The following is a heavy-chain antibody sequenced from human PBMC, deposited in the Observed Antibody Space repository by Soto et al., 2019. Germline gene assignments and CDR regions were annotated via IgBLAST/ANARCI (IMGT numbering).Heavy chain of an antibody. V-gene: IGHV3-73*01. CDR1: GFSFSVSS. Sequence: VQLVESGGGLVQPGGSMRLSCAASGFSFSVSSMHWVRQASGKGLEWLGRIRSKASNYATTYSESVRGRFIISRDDSQDTMFLQMNSLRTEDTAMYYCAIEAAGFGHWGQGTLVTVSS. CDR3: AIEAAGFGH. CDR2: IRSKASNYAT. J-gene: IGHJ4*02. D-gene: IGHD6-13*01.